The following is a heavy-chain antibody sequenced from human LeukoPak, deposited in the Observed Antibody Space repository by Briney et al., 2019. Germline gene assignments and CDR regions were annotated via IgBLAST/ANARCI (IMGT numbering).Heavy chain of an antibody. V-gene: IGHV4-34*01. CDR2: INHSGST. D-gene: IGHD3-22*01. CDR1: GGSFSGYY. J-gene: IGHJ4*02. CDR3: ASSFSSGYYFYFDY. Sequence: SETLSLTCAVYGGSFSGYYWSWIRQPPGKGLEWIGEINHSGSTNYNPSLKSRVTISVDTSKNQFSLKLSSVTAADTAVYYCASSFSSGYYFYFDYWGQGTLVTVSS.